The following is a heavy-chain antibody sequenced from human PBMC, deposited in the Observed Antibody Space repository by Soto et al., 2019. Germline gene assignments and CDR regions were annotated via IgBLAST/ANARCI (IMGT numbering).Heavy chain of an antibody. Sequence: GGSLRLSCAASGFTFSSYAMHWVRQAPGKGLEYVSAISSNGGSTYYANSVKGRFTISRDNSKNTLYPQMNSLRAEDTAVYYCARHFAPPDAFDIWGQGTLVTVSS. V-gene: IGHV3-64*01. CDR2: ISSNGGST. CDR3: ARHFAPPDAFDI. J-gene: IGHJ3*02. CDR1: GFTFSSYA.